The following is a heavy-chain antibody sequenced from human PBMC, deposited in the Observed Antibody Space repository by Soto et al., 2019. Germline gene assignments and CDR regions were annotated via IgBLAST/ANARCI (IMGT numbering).Heavy chain of an antibody. V-gene: IGHV4-59*01. D-gene: IGHD2-2*01. CDR3: ARGRPQKGGYCSSTSCYSYYYYYMDA. CDR2: IYYSGST. CDR1: GGSISSYY. Sequence: PSETLSLTCTVSGGSISSYYWSWIRQPPGKGLEWIGYIYYSGSTNYNPSLKSRVTISVDTSKNQFSLKLSSVTAADTAVYYCARGRPQKGGYCSSTSCYSYYYYYMDAWGKGTTVTVSS. J-gene: IGHJ6*03.